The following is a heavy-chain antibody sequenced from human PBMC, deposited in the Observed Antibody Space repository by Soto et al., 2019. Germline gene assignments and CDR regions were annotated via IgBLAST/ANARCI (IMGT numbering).Heavy chain of an antibody. CDR3: ARDGVGGTVFVGYLDY. CDR1: GIIFNGFG. V-gene: IGHV3-33*01. J-gene: IGHJ4*02. D-gene: IGHD3-3*01. Sequence: QVQLVESGGGVVQPGRSLRLSCAASGIIFNGFGMHWVRQAPGKGLEWVAIIRFDGTNIHYADSMKGRFTISRDNSKNTLYRQMDSLRAEDTAVYYCARDGVGGTVFVGYLDYWGQGALVTVSS. CDR2: IRFDGTNI.